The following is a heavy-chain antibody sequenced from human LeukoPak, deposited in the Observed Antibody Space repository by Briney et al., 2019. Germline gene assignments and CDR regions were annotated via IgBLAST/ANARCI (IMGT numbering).Heavy chain of an antibody. Sequence: ASVKVSCKASGYTFTSYYMHWVRQAPGQGLEWMGWISAYNGNTNSAQKLQGRVTMTTDTSTSTAYMELRSLRSDDTAVYYCARGRGMVRGGIYYYMDVWGKGTTVTVSS. V-gene: IGHV1-18*04. CDR1: GYTFTSYY. J-gene: IGHJ6*03. D-gene: IGHD3-10*01. CDR2: ISAYNGNT. CDR3: ARGRGMVRGGIYYYMDV.